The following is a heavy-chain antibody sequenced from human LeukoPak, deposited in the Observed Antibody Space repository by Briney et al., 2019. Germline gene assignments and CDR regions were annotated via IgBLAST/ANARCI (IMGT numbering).Heavy chain of an antibody. CDR2: IDHGGST. Sequence: SETLSLTCAVYGGSFSAYYWSWIRQPPGKGLEWIGEIDHGGSTNYNPSLKSQVTISVDTSKSQFSLKLSSVTAADTAVYYCARGGGHLGYYMDVWDKGTTVTVSS. V-gene: IGHV4-34*01. D-gene: IGHD3-16*01. J-gene: IGHJ6*03. CDR1: GGSFSAYY. CDR3: ARGGGHLGYYMDV.